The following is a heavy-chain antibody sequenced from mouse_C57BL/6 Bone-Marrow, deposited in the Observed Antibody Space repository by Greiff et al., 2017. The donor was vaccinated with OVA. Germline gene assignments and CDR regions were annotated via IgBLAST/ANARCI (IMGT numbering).Heavy chain of an antibody. V-gene: IGHV1-85*01. J-gene: IGHJ2*01. D-gene: IGHD1-1*01. Sequence: QVQLQQSGPALVKPGASVKLSCKASGYTFPSYDINWVKQRPGQGLEWIGWIYPRDGSPKYNEKFKGKSTLTVDTSSSTAYMERHSLTSEDSVVYFRARGWATVDNYWGQGTTLTVSS. CDR2: IYPRDGSP. CDR1: GYTFPSYD. CDR3: ARGWATVDNY.